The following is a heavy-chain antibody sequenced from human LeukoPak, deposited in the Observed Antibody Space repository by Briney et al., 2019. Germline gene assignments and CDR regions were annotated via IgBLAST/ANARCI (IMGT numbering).Heavy chain of an antibody. Sequence: SETLSLTCTVSGGSISGDHWNWIRQPPGKGLEWIGYIYYSGNTNYNPSLKSRVTISVDTSKTQFSLQVTSVTAADTAVYYCARAPQLYHFDYWGQGTLVTVSS. J-gene: IGHJ4*02. CDR3: ARAPQLYHFDY. CDR1: GGSISGDH. D-gene: IGHD2-8*01. V-gene: IGHV4-59*01. CDR2: IYYSGNT.